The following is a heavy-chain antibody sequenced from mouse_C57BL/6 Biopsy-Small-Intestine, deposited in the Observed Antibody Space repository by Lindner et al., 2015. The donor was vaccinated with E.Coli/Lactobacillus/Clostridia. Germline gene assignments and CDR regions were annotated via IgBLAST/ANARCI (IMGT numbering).Heavy chain of an antibody. CDR1: GYTFTSYG. J-gene: IGHJ4*01. CDR3: ARDRSTTHDDCRGGCHWIFDY. Sequence: SVKVSCKASGYTFTSYGISWVRQAPGQGLEWMGWISAYSDDTKYAQKFQGRVTMTTDTFTSTVYMELSSLRSEDTAVYYCARDRSTTHDDCRGGCHWIFDYWGQGTLVTVSS. D-gene: IGHD1-1*02. CDR2: ISAYSDDT. V-gene: IGHV1-7*01.